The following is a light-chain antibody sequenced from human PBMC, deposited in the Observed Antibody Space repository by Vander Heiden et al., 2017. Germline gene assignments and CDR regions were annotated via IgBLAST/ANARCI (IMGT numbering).Light chain of an antibody. Sequence: DGQMAQSPSPPSPSSADRVTTTFRASQSISSSLNWYHQKQGKAPTLLLYAASSLQSGVPSTFSGSGSGTDFTLTIGSLQPEDFATYHCQQSYSTPRTFGQGTKVEIK. CDR3: QQSYSTPRT. J-gene: IGKJ1*01. V-gene: IGKV1-39*01. CDR2: AAS. CDR1: QSISSS.